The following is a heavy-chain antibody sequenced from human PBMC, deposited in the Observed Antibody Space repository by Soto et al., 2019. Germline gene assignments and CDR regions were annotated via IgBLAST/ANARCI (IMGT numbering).Heavy chain of an antibody. J-gene: IGHJ6*02. V-gene: IGHV3-21*01. CDR3: ARDRGYDAHDFYYNAMDV. CDR1: GFTFRSYT. CDR2: IRGFSPYT. Sequence: PGGSLRLSCISSGFTFRSYTMKWVRQAPGKGLEWVSGIRGFSPYTFYAESVKGRFTISRDNAKNSLFLQMNSLRAEDTAVYYCARDRGYDAHDFYYNAMDVWGQGTTVTVSS. D-gene: IGHD2-15*01.